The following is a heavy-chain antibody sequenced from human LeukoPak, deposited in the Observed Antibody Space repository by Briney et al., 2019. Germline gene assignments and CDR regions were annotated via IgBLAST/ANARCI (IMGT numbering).Heavy chain of an antibody. D-gene: IGHD6-19*01. J-gene: IGHJ3*02. CDR3: ARVVSQWLVDAFDI. Sequence: GGSLRLSCAASGFTFSSYGMHWVRQAPGKGLEWVAVIWYDGSNKYYADSVKGRFTISGDNSKNTLYLQMNSLRAEDTAVYYCARVVSQWLVDAFDIWGQGTMVTVSS. V-gene: IGHV3-33*01. CDR1: GFTFSSYG. CDR2: IWYDGSNK.